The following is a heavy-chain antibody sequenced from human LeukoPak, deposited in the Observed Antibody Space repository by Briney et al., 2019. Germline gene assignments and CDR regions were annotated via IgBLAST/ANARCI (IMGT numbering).Heavy chain of an antibody. V-gene: IGHV1-69*05. CDR3: ARAPLGAHQHANWFDP. CDR2: IIPIFGTA. Sequence: ASVKVSCKTSGYTFTSYGISWVRQAPGQGLEWMGGIIPIFGTANYAQKFQGRVTITTDESTSTAYMELSSLRSEDTAVYYCARAPLGAHQHANWFDPWGQGTLVTVSS. CDR1: GYTFTSYG. J-gene: IGHJ5*02. D-gene: IGHD1-26*01.